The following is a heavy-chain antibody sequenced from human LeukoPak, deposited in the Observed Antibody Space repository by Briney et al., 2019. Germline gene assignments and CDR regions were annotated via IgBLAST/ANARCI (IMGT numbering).Heavy chain of an antibody. D-gene: IGHD3-22*01. CDR2: IDPSDSYT. Sequence: GESLKISCKGSGYSFTSYWISWVRQMPRKGLEWMGRIDPSDSYTNYRPSFQGHVTISADKSISTAYLQWSSLKASDTAVYYCARRGSSGYYADTFDIWGQGTMVTVSS. J-gene: IGHJ3*02. CDR1: GYSFTSYW. CDR3: ARRGSSGYYADTFDI. V-gene: IGHV5-10-1*01.